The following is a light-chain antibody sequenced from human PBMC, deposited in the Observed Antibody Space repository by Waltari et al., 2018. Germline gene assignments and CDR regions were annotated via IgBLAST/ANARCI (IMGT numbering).Light chain of an antibody. J-gene: IGKJ5*01. CDR1: QSVLYRSTNKNF. CDR3: QQYYSTCT. CDR2: WAS. V-gene: IGKV4-1*01. Sequence: DLVLTQPPELLAVSLGETATISCKSSQSVLYRSTNKNFLAWYQQKPGQSRKLLIYWASTRASGVPDRFSGSGSGSDFTLTISNLQAEDVALYFCQQYYSTCTFGQGKRLEIK.